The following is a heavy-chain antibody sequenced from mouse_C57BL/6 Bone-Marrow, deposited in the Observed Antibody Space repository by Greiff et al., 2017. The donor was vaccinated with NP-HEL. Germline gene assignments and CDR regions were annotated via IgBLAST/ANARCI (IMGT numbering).Heavy chain of an antibody. J-gene: IGHJ4*01. D-gene: IGHD2-1*01. CDR1: GFTFSSYG. V-gene: IGHV5-6*01. CDR3: ARQAYGNSTMDY. Sequence: EVMLVESGGDLVKPGGSLKLSCAASGFTFSSYGMSWVRQTPDKRLEWVATISSGGSYTYYPDSVKGRFTISRDNAKNTLYLQMSSLKSEDTAMYYCARQAYGNSTMDYWGQRTSVTVSS. CDR2: ISSGGSYT.